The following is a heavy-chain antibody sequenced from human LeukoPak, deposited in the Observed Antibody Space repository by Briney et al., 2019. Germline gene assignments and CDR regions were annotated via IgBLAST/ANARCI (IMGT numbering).Heavy chain of an antibody. CDR2: IRPEGNEE. V-gene: IGHV3-7*04. J-gene: IGHJ4*02. Sequence: PGGSLRLSCAVSGFTFSNFWMSWVRQAPGRGLEWVANIRPEGNEEYHVESVKGRFTISRDNAKNSLFLQMNGLRVEDTAVYYCARGDDFSGDHWGQGTLVTVSS. CDR1: GFTFSNFW. D-gene: IGHD1-1*01. CDR3: ARGDDFSGDH.